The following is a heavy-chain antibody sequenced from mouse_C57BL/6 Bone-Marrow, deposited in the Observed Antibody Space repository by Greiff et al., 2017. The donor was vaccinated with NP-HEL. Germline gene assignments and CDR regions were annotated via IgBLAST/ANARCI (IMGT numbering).Heavy chain of an antibody. CDR2: IDPSDSYT. CDR3: ASSLPGEAY. D-gene: IGHD5-5*01. Sequence: QVQLKQPGAELVRPGTSVKLSCKASGYTFTSYWMHWVKQRPGQGLEWIGVIDPSDSYTNYNQKFKGKATLTVDTSSSTAYMQLSSLTSEDSAVYYCASSLPGEAYWGQGTLVTVSA. J-gene: IGHJ3*01. CDR1: GYTFTSYW. V-gene: IGHV1-59*01.